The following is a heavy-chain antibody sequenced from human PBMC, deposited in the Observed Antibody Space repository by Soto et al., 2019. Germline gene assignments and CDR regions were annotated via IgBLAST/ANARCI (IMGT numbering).Heavy chain of an antibody. V-gene: IGHV1-18*01. Sequence: ASVKVSCKASGYTFTNSGIIWVRQAPGQGLEWLGWINTDNGNTNYAQHLQGRVTLTTDTSTSTAYMDLRSLRSDDTAVYYCARDQGITTFRVYSMYYYGMDVWGPGTTVTVSS. CDR1: GYTFTNSG. CDR3: ARDQGITTFRVYSMYYYGMDV. D-gene: IGHD3-3*01. CDR2: INTDNGNT. J-gene: IGHJ6*02.